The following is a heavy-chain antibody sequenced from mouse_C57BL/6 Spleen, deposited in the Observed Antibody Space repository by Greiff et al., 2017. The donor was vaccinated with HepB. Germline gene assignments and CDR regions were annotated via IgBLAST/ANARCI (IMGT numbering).Heavy chain of an antibody. D-gene: IGHD2-3*01. J-gene: IGHJ2*01. V-gene: IGHV1-69*01. Sequence: VKLQQPGAELVMPGASVKLSCKASGYTFTSYWMHWVKQRPGQGLEWIGEIDPSDSYTNYNQKFKGKSTLTVDKSSSTAYMQLSSLTSEDSAVYYCARPEGYFYYFDYWGQGTTLTVSS. CDR2: IDPSDSYT. CDR3: ARPEGYFYYFDY. CDR1: GYTFTSYW.